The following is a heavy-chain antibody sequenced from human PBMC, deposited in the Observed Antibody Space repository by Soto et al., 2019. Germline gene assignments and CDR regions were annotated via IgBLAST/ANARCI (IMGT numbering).Heavy chain of an antibody. D-gene: IGHD1-7*01. Sequence: PSETLSLTCDVSGYSIRSSSWWGWIRQPPGKGLEWIGCVDHSGSTYYSPTLKSRVIMSVDTSKNQFSLHLRSVTAVDTAMYYCARSPLELREFDYWGQGVLVTVSP. J-gene: IGHJ4*02. CDR1: GYSIRSSSW. CDR3: ARSPLELREFDY. CDR2: VDHSGST. V-gene: IGHV4-28*01.